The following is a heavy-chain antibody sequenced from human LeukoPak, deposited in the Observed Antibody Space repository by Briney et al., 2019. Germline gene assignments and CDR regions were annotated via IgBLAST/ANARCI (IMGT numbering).Heavy chain of an antibody. Sequence: SETLSLTCTVSGGSISSGDYYGSWIRQPPGKGLDWIGYIYYSGSTYYNPSLKSRVTISVDTSKNQFSLKLSSVTAADTAVYYCARGNSSNSDFWSGYYYYYYYYGMDVWGQGTTVTVSS. J-gene: IGHJ6*02. D-gene: IGHD3-3*01. CDR2: IYYSGST. CDR3: ARGNSSNSDFWSGYYYYYYYYGMDV. V-gene: IGHV4-30-4*01. CDR1: GGSISSGDYY.